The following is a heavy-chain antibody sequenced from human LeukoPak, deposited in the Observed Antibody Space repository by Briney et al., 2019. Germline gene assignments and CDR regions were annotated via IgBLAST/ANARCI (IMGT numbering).Heavy chain of an antibody. D-gene: IGHD3-22*01. CDR1: GYTFTSYD. Sequence: ASVKVSCKASGYTFTSYDINWVRQATGQGLEWMGWMNPNSGNTGYAQKFQGRVTITRNTSISTAYMELSSLRSEDTAVYYCARGLRGDSSGYYSDYYYMDVWGKGTTVTVSS. J-gene: IGHJ6*03. CDR3: ARGLRGDSSGYYSDYYYMDV. CDR2: MNPNSGNT. V-gene: IGHV1-8*03.